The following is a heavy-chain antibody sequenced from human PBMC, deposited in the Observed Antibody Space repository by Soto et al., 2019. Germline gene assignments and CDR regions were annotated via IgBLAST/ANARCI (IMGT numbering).Heavy chain of an antibody. Sequence: GGSLRLSCAASGFTFSSYAMSWVRQAPGKGLEWVSAISGSGGSTYYADSVKGRFTISRDNSKNTLYLQMNSLRAEGTAVYYCATHDYGDYYFDYWGQGTLVTVSS. CDR3: ATHDYGDYYFDY. D-gene: IGHD4-17*01. J-gene: IGHJ4*02. CDR1: GFTFSSYA. V-gene: IGHV3-23*01. CDR2: ISGSGGST.